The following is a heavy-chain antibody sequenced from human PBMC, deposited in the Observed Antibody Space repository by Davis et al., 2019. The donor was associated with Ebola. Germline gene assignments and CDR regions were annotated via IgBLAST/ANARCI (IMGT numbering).Heavy chain of an antibody. CDR2: ITGSGSTM. V-gene: IGHV3-48*02. D-gene: IGHD3-22*01. CDR1: GFIFSTYV. Sequence: GGSLRLSCSASGFIFSTYVMSWVRQAPGQGLEWVSFITGSGSTMYYGDSVKGRFTISRDNAKNSLYLQMNSLRDEDTAVYYCASSGYHYGFDYWGQGTLVTVSS. CDR3: ASSGYHYGFDY. J-gene: IGHJ4*02.